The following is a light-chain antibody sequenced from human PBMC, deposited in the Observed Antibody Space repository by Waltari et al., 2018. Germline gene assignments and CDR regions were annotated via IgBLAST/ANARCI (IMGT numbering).Light chain of an antibody. Sequence: QSALTQPRSVSGSPGQSVTISCPGTSRAVGGYNSVSWYQQHPGKAPKLMIYDVSKRPSGVPDRFSGSKSGNTASLTISGLQAEDEADYYCCSYAGSYTHVVFGGGTKLTVL. V-gene: IGLV2-11*01. CDR3: CSYAGSYTHVV. CDR1: SRAVGGYNS. CDR2: DVS. J-gene: IGLJ2*01.